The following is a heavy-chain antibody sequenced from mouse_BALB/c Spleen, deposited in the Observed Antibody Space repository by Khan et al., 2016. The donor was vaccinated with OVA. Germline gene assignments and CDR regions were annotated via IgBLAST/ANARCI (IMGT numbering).Heavy chain of an antibody. CDR1: GFTFSGFG. J-gene: IGHJ2*01. V-gene: IGHV5-17*02. D-gene: IGHD2-2*01. CDR3: VRTGYYFLDY. Sequence: EVELVESGGGLVQTGGSRKLSCAASGFTFSGFGMHWIRQAPEKGLEWVAYISSGSSSIYYADTVKGRFTISRDNPKNTLFLQMTSLRSEDTAMYYRVRTGYYFLDYWGQGTTLTVAS. CDR2: ISSGSSSI.